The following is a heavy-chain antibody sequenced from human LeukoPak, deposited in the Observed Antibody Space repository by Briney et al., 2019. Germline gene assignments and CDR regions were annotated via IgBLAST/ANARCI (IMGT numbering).Heavy chain of an antibody. J-gene: IGHJ4*02. Sequence: GGSLRLSCAASGFTFSSYAMSWVRQAPGKGLEWVSAISGNGGSTYYADSVKGRFTVSRDNSKDTLYLQMNSLRVEDTATYYCAKRDSSGSYPYYFDYWGQGTLVTVSS. CDR2: ISGNGGST. CDR3: AKRDSSGSYPYYFDY. D-gene: IGHD3-22*01. V-gene: IGHV3-23*01. CDR1: GFTFSSYA.